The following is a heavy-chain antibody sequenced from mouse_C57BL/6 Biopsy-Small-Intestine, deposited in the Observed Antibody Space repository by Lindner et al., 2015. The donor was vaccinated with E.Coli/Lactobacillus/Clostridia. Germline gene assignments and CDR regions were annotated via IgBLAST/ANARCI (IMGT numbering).Heavy chain of an antibody. V-gene: IGHV1-52*01. CDR3: ARGDGNYEDFALDY. J-gene: IGHJ4*01. CDR2: IDPSDTET. CDR1: GYTFTSYW. D-gene: IGHD2-1*01. Sequence: VQLQESGAEMVRPGASVKLSCKASGYTFTSYWMHWVKQRPRQGLEWIGKIDPSDTETHYNQDFKDKATLTVDKSSSTAYMLLDGLTSEDSAVYYCARGDGNYEDFALDYWGQGTSVTVSS.